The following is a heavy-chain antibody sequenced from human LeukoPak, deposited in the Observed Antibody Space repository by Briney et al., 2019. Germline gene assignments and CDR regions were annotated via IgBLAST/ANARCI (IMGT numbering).Heavy chain of an antibody. D-gene: IGHD1-26*01. CDR3: ERQGGEEGPFTSGSLPLGDFDY. J-gene: IGHJ4*02. V-gene: IGHV1-2*02. Sequence: ASVKVSCKASGYTFTGYYMHWVRQAPGQGLEWMGWINPNSGGTNYAQKFQGRVTMTRDTSISTAYMELSRLRSDDTAVYYCERQGGEEGPFTSGSLPLGDFDYWGQGTLVTVSS. CDR2: INPNSGGT. CDR1: GYTFTGYY.